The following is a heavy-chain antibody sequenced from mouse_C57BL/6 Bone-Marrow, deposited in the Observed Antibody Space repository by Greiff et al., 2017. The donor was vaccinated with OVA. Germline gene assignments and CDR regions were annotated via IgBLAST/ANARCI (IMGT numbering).Heavy chain of an antibody. CDR1: GFNIKDDY. D-gene: IGHD2-3*01. CDR3: TTRWLIPDY. V-gene: IGHV14-4*01. J-gene: IGHJ2*01. CDR2: IDPENGDT. Sequence: EVQLQESGAELVRPGASVKLSCTASGFNIKDDYMHWVKQRPEQGLEWIGWIDPENGDTEYASKFQGKATITADTSSNTAYLQLSSLTSEDTAVYYCTTRWLIPDYWGQGTTLTVSS.